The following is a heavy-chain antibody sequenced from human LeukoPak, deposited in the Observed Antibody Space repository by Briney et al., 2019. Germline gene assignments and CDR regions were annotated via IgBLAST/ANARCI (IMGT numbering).Heavy chain of an antibody. D-gene: IGHD3-10*01. CDR1: GGTLNNYP. CDR2: IIPIFGTA. CDR3: ANYYYGSGSYYTYHY. Sequence: SVKVSCKASGGTLNNYPISWVRQAPGQGLEWMGGIIPIFGTANYAQKFQGRVTITADESTSTAYMELSSLRSEDTAVYYCANYYYGSGSYYTYHYWGQGTLVTVSS. V-gene: IGHV1-69*13. J-gene: IGHJ4*02.